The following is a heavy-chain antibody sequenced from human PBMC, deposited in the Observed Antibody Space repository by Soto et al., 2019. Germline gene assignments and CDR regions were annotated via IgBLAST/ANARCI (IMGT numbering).Heavy chain of an antibody. V-gene: IGHV3-23*01. J-gene: IGHJ4*02. Sequence: GSLILSCTASGFAFSQYGMSWVRQAPGKGLEWVSSIRSFDYRTNYADSVKGRFTISRDNSKSTLSLQMNSLRAEDTAVYYCAKDVESGWYEAFDYWGPGTLVTVSS. CDR2: IRSFDYRT. D-gene: IGHD6-19*01. CDR1: GFAFSQYG. CDR3: AKDVESGWYEAFDY.